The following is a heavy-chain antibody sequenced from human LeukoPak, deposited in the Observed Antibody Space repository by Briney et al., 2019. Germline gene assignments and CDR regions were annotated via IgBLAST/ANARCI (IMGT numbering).Heavy chain of an antibody. D-gene: IGHD5-12*01. V-gene: IGHV1-69*04. J-gene: IGHJ6*02. CDR3: VRAEVDIVATTPGDYYGMDV. CDR1: GGTFSSYA. CDR2: IIPILGIA. Sequence: PVASVKVSCKASGGTFSSYAISWVRQAPGQGLEWMGRIIPILGIANYAQKFQGRVTITADKSTSTAYMELSSLRSEDTAVYYCVRAEVDIVATTPGDYYGMDVWGQGTTVTVSS.